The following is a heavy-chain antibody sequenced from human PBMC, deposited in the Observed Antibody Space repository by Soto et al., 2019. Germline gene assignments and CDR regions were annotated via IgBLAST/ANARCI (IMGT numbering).Heavy chain of an antibody. D-gene: IGHD2-15*01. V-gene: IGHV1-2*02. CDR1: GYTFSDYY. CDR3: ARGGEFCSTGSCNSSLGDAFDV. Sequence: QVQLVQSGAEVKKPGASMKVSCKASGYTFSDYYMHWVRQAPGQGLECMGWISPNNGATNYAQKFQDRVTMTRDASITIAYMELSRLRSDDTAVYYCARGGEFCSTGSCNSSLGDAFDVWGQGTTVTVSS. CDR2: ISPNNGAT. J-gene: IGHJ3*01.